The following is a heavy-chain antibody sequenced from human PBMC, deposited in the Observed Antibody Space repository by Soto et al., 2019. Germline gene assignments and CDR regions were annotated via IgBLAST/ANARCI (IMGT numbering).Heavy chain of an antibody. CDR2: IYWDDSK. Sequence: QITLKASGPTLVRPTQTLTLTCAFSGFSLSTSGVGVGWIRQPPGKALEWLAVIYWDDSKHDSPALRSRLTITKDTSKNQVVLTMTNMDPMDTGTYYCAHKGPEDWPLDYWGQGTLVTVSS. CDR3: AHKGPEDWPLDY. D-gene: IGHD3-9*01. V-gene: IGHV2-5*02. J-gene: IGHJ4*02. CDR1: GFSLSTSGVG.